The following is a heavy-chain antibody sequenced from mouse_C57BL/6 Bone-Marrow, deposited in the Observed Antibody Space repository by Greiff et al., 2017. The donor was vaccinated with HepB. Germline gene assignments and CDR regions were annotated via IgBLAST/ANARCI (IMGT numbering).Heavy chain of an antibody. J-gene: IGHJ2*01. CDR2: INPSTGGT. V-gene: IGHV1-42*01. CDR3: ARSGGYYFDY. CDR1: GYSFTGYY. Sequence: EVQLQQSGPELVKPGASVKISCKASGYSFTGYYMNWVKQSPEKGLEWIGEINPSTGGTTYNQKFKAKATLTVDKSSSTAYMQLKSLTSEDSAVYYCARSGGYYFDYWGQGTTLTVSS. D-gene: IGHD3-1*01.